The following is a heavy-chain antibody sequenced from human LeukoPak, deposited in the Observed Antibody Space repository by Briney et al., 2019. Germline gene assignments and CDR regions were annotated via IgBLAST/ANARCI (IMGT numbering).Heavy chain of an antibody. CDR3: AREGARRFYDSSGYSAS. V-gene: IGHV4-31*03. D-gene: IGHD3-22*01. CDR2: IYYSGST. J-gene: IGHJ5*02. Sequence: SETLSLTCTVSGGSISSGGYYWSWIRQHPGKGLEWIGYIYYSGSTYYNPSLKSRVTISVDTSKSQFSLKLSSVTAADTAVYYCAREGARRFYDSSGYSASWGQGTLVTVSS. CDR1: GGSISSGGYY.